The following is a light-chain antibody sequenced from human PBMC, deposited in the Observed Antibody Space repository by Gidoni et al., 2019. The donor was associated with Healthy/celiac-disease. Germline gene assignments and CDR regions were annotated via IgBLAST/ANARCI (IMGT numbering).Light chain of an antibody. V-gene: IGKV3-11*01. J-gene: IGKJ1*01. Sequence: IVLTQSPATLSLSPGERATLSCRASQSVSSYLAWYQQKPGQAPRLLIYDASNRATGIPARFSGSGSGTDFTLTISSLEPEDFAVYYCQQRITFGQGTKVEIK. CDR1: QSVSSY. CDR3: QQRIT. CDR2: DAS.